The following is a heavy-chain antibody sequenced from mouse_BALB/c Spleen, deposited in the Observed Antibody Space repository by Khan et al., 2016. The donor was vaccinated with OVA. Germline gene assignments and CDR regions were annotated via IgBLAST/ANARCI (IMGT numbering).Heavy chain of an antibody. J-gene: IGHJ4*01. CDR2: INPYNGDT. Sequence: EVELVESGPELVKPGASVKISCKASGYSFTGYFMNWVKQSHGKSLEWIGRINPYNGDTFYNQKFKGKATLTVEKSSSTAHMEFLSLTSEDSAVYYCGYGNAYAMGYWGQGTSVTVSS. CDR1: GYSFTGYF. CDR3: GYGNAYAMGY. D-gene: IGHD2-1*01. V-gene: IGHV1-37*01.